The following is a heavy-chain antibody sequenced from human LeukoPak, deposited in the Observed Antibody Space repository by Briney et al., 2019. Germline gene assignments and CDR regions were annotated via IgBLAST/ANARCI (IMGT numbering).Heavy chain of an antibody. CDR3: ARATVVTDYGDYGGFDY. V-gene: IGHV4-61*02. CDR2: IYTSGST. Sequence: PSETLSLTCTVSGGSISSGSYYWSWIRQPAGKGLEWIGRIYTSGSTNYNPSLKSRVTISVDTSKNQFSLKPSSVTAADTAVYYCARATVVTDYGDYGGFDYWGQGTLVTVSS. D-gene: IGHD4-17*01. CDR1: GGSISSGSYY. J-gene: IGHJ4*02.